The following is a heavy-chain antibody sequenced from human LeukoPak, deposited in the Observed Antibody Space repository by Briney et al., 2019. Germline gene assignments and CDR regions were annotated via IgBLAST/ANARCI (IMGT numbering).Heavy chain of an antibody. D-gene: IGHD3-22*01. CDR1: GGSISSSNW. CDR3: ARDTMIVGNDAFDI. CDR2: INHSGST. V-gene: IGHV4-4*02. J-gene: IGHJ3*02. Sequence: PSETLSLTCAVSGGSISSSNWWSWVRQPPGKGLEWIGEINHSGSTNYNPSLKSRVTISVDTSKNQFSLKLSSVTAADTAVYYCARDTMIVGNDAFDIWGQGTMVTVSS.